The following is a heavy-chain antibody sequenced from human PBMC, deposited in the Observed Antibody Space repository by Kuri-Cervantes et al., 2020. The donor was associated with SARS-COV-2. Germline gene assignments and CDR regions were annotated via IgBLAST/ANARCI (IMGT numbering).Heavy chain of an antibody. CDR3: ATEGYSIIIWAFAH. V-gene: IGHV1-24*01. D-gene: IGHD5-18*01. J-gene: IGHJ3*01. Sequence: ASVKVSCKVSGYTLTELSMHWVRQAPGQGLEWMGGIIPMYGTTNYAQKFQGRVTITSDESTGTAYMELSSLSSEDTAVYYCATEGYSIIIWAFAHWGQGTKVTVSS. CDR2: IIPMYGTT. CDR1: GYTLTELS.